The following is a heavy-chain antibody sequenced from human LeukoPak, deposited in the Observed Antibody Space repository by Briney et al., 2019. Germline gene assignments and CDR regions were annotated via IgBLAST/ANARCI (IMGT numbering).Heavy chain of an antibody. CDR1: GYTFTSYD. CDR2: INPNSGGT. D-gene: IGHD7-27*01. Sequence: ASVKVSCKASGYTFTSYDINWVRQATGQGLEWMGWINPNSGGTNYAQKFQGRVTMTRDTSISTAYMELSRLRSDDTAVYYCARAGVAWDYYYYYYMDVWGKGTTVTVSS. CDR3: ARAGVAWDYYYYYYMDV. V-gene: IGHV1-2*02. J-gene: IGHJ6*03.